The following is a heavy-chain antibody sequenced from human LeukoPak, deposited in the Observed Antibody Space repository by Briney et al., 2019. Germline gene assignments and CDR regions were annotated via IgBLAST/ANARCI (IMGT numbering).Heavy chain of an antibody. V-gene: IGHV3-53*01. D-gene: IGHD3-10*01. Sequence: GGSLRLSCAASGFTVSSNYMSWVRQAPGKGLVWVSVIYSGGSTYYADSVKGRFTISRDNSKNTLYLQMSSLRAEDTAVYYCAREHYYGSGADYWGQGTLVTVSS. CDR1: GFTVSSNY. CDR2: IYSGGST. J-gene: IGHJ4*02. CDR3: AREHYYGSGADY.